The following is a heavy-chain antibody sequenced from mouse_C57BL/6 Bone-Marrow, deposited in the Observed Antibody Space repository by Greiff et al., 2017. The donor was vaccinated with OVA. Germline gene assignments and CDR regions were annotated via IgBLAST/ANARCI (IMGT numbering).Heavy chain of an antibody. CDR3: ARDYTRYFDV. V-gene: IGHV5-17*01. J-gene: IGHJ1*03. CDR2: ISSGSSTI. CDR1: GFTFSDYG. Sequence: DVHLVESGGGLVKPGGSLKLSCAASGFTFSDYGMHWVRQAPEKGLEWVAYISSGSSTIYYAETVKGRFTITRDNAKNTLFLQMTSLRSEDTAMYYCARDYTRYFDVWGTGTTVTVSS. D-gene: IGHD2-4*01.